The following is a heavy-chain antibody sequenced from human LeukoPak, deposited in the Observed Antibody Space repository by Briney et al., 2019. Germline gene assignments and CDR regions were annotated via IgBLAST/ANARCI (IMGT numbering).Heavy chain of an antibody. Sequence: AASVKVSCKASGGTFSSYPISWVRQAPGQGLEWMGGIIPLFGTANYAQKFQGRVTITTDESTSTAYMELSSLRSEDTAVYYCAKRLLRDYGGHGAFDIWGQGTMVTVSS. D-gene: IGHD4/OR15-4a*01. CDR3: AKRLLRDYGGHGAFDI. CDR2: IIPLFGTA. J-gene: IGHJ3*02. V-gene: IGHV1-69*05. CDR1: GGTFSSYP.